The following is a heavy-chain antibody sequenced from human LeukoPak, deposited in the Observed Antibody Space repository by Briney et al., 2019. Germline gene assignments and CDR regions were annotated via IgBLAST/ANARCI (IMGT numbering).Heavy chain of an antibody. V-gene: IGHV1-18*01. CDR3: ARDSSGWYERYYGMDV. CDR2: ISAYNGNT. CDR1: GYTFTSYG. J-gene: IGHJ6*02. Sequence: ASLKVSCKASGYTFTSYGISWVRQAPGQGLGWMGGISAYNGNTNYAQKLQGRVTMTTDTSTSTAYMELRSLRSDDTAVYYCARDSSGWYERYYGMDVWGQGTTVTVSS. D-gene: IGHD6-19*01.